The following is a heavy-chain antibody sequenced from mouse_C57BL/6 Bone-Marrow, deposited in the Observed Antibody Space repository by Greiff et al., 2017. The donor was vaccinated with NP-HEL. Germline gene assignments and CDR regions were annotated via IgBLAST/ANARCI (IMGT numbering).Heavy chain of an antibody. CDR3: TYGNDYSAMDY. CDR1: GYTFTSYW. D-gene: IGHD2-1*01. CDR2: IYPGNSDT. J-gene: IGHJ4*01. V-gene: IGHV1-5*01. Sequence: DVKLQESGTVLARPGASVKMSCKTSGYTFTSYWMHWVKQRPGQGLEWIGAIYPGNSDTSSNQKFKGKAKLTAVTYASTAYMELSRLTKGDSAVFCCTYGNDYSAMDYWGQGTAVTVSS.